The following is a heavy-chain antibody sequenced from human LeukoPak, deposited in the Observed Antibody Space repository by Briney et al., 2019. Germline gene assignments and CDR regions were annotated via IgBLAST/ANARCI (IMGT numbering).Heavy chain of an antibody. CDR3: ARASRVTSRWLQLFDY. J-gene: IGHJ4*02. CDR2: IYYSGST. Sequence: PSETLSLTCTVSGGSISSSSYYWGWIRQPPGKGLEWIGSIYYSGSTYYNPSLKSRVTISVDKSKNQFSLKLSSVTAADTAVYYCARASRVTSRWLQLFDYWGQGTLVTVSS. V-gene: IGHV4-39*07. D-gene: IGHD5-24*01. CDR1: GGSISSSSYY.